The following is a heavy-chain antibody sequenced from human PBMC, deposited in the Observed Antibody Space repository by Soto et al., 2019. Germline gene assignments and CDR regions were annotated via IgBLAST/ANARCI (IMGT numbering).Heavy chain of an antibody. Sequence: QVQLVQSGGEVKKPGSSVKVSCKASGGIFSTYAISWLRQAPGQGLEWMGGIIPIFETPNYAQRFQGRVTITADESTSTGYMELSRLRSEDTAVYYCARDRDDYGSGNYYNRIDFWGQGTLVTVSS. V-gene: IGHV1-69*01. D-gene: IGHD3-10*01. CDR2: IIPIFETP. CDR1: GGIFSTYA. CDR3: ARDRDDYGSGNYYNRIDF. J-gene: IGHJ4*02.